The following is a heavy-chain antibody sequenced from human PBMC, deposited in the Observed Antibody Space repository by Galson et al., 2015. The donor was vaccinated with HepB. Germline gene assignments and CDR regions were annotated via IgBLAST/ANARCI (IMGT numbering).Heavy chain of an antibody. V-gene: IGHV4-39*01. CDR3: ARHLPGYCSSTSCYTVSKNWYFDL. Sequence: SETLSLTCTVSGGSISSSSYYWGWIRQPPGKGLEWIGSIYYSGSTYYNPSLRSRVTISVDTSKNQFSLKLSSVTAADTAVYYCARHLPGYCSSTSCYTVSKNWYFDLWGRGTLVTVSS. D-gene: IGHD2-2*02. J-gene: IGHJ2*01. CDR1: GGSISSSSYY. CDR2: IYYSGST.